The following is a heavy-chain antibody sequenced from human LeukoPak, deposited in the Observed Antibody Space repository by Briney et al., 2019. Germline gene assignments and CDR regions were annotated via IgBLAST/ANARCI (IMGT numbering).Heavy chain of an antibody. Sequence: ASVKVSCKAAGCTFTSYYMHWVRQAPGQGLEWMGIINPSGGSTSYAQKFQGRVTMTRDTSTSTVYMELSSLRSEDTAVYYCARARDVDTAMVTGFDYWGQGTLVTVSS. CDR3: ARARDVDTAMVTGFDY. V-gene: IGHV1-46*01. J-gene: IGHJ4*02. D-gene: IGHD5-18*01. CDR2: INPSGGST. CDR1: GCTFTSYY.